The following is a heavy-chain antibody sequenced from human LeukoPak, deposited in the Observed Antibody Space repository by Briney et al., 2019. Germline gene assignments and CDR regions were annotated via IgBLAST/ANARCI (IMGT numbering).Heavy chain of an antibody. CDR2: ISSSGSTT. J-gene: IGHJ4*02. CDR3: VRGDSRDY. D-gene: IGHD3-22*01. CDR1: GFPFSSYT. V-gene: IGHV3-21*01. Sequence: GGSLRLSCAASGFPFSSYTMNWVRQAPGKGLEWVSSISSSGSTTRYADSVKGRFTISRDNAKNSLYLQMNSLRVEDTAEYYCVRGDSRDYWGQGTLVTVSS.